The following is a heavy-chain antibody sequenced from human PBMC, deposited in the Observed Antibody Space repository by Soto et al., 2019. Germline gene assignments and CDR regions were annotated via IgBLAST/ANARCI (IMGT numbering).Heavy chain of an antibody. CDR3: TKDLWPYLPAGGEFDS. CDR2: ISGSAGST. D-gene: IGHD3-16*01. Sequence: GGSLRLSCAASGFTFSSYAMSWVRQAPGKGLEWVSAISGSAGSTYYADSVKGRFTISRDNSKNTLYLQMNSLRAEDTAVFFCTKDLWPYLPAGGEFDSWGQGTLVTVAS. CDR1: GFTFSSYA. V-gene: IGHV3-23*01. J-gene: IGHJ4*02.